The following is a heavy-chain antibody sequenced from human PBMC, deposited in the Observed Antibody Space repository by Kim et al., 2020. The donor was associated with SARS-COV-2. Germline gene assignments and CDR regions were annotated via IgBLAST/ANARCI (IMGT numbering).Heavy chain of an antibody. J-gene: IGHJ4*02. D-gene: IGHD6-19*01. CDR3: ARGSQWLVRLTSY. Sequence: GGSLRLSCAASGFTFSSYAMHWVRQAPGKGLEWVAVISYDGSNKYYADSVKGRFTISRDNSKNTLYLQMNSLRAEDTAVYYCARGSQWLVRLTSYWGQGTLVTVSS. V-gene: IGHV3-30*04. CDR2: ISYDGSNK. CDR1: GFTFSSYA.